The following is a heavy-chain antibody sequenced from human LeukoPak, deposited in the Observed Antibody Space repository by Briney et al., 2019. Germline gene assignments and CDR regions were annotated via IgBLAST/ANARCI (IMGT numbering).Heavy chain of an antibody. D-gene: IGHD3-22*01. Sequence: GGPLRLSCTASGFTFGDYAMSWVRQAPGKGLEWVGFIRSKAYGGTTEYAASVKGRFTISRDDSKSIAYLQMNSLKTEDTAVYYCTRTYYYDSSGYPYFDYWGQGTLVTVSS. CDR3: TRTYYYDSSGYPYFDY. J-gene: IGHJ4*02. CDR1: GFTFGDYA. V-gene: IGHV3-49*04. CDR2: IRSKAYGGTT.